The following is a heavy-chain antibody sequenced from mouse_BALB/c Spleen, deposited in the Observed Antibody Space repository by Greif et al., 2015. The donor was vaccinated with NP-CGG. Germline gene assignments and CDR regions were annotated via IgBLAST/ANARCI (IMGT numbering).Heavy chain of an antibody. CDR1: GFTFSSYA. CDR2: ISSGGSYT. Sequence: EVKLVDSGGGLVKPGGSLKLSCAASGFTFSSYAMSWVRQSPEKRLEWVAEISSGGSYTYYPDTVTGRFTISRDNAKNTLYLEMSSLRSEDTAMYYCARDGYGMDYWGQGTSVTVSS. CDR3: ARDGYGMDY. V-gene: IGHV5-9-4*01. J-gene: IGHJ4*01.